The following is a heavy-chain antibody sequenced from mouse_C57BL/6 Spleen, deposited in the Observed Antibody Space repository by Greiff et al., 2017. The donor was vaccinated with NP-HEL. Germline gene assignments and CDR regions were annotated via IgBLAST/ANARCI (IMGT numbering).Heavy chain of an antibody. J-gene: IGHJ4*01. D-gene: IGHD1-1*01. CDR1: GFTFSDYG. V-gene: IGHV5-17*01. Sequence: EVKLVESGGGLVKPGGSLKLSCAASGFTFSDYGMHWVRQAPEKGLEWVAYISSGSSTIYYADTVKGRFTISRDNAKNTLFLQMTSLRSEDTAMYYCATLPLHYYGSSNYYAMDYWGQGTSVTVSS. CDR3: ATLPLHYYGSSNYYAMDY. CDR2: ISSGSSTI.